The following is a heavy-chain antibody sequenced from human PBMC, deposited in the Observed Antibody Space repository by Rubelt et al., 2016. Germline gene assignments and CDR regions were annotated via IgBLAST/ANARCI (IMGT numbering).Heavy chain of an antibody. CDR3: VRDEDGDYDFDY. J-gene: IGHJ4*02. D-gene: IGHD4-17*01. V-gene: IGHV3-35*01. CDR2: VSWNGSRT. Sequence: GKGLEWVSGVSWNGSRTHYADSVKGRFIISRDNSRNTLYLQTNSLRAEDTAVYYCVRDEDGDYDFDYWGQGTLVTVSS.